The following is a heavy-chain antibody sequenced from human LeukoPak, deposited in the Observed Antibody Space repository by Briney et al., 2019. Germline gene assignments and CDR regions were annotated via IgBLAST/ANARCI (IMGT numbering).Heavy chain of an antibody. D-gene: IGHD5-18*01. CDR2: ISSSSSYI. CDR3: ARDMAMVTRSAFDI. Sequence: PGGSLRLSCAASGFTFSSYSMNWVRQAPGKGLEGVSSISSSSSYIYYADSVKGRFTISRDNAKNSLYLQMNSLRAEDTAVYYCARDMAMVTRSAFDIWGQGTMVTVSS. CDR1: GFTFSSYS. J-gene: IGHJ3*02. V-gene: IGHV3-21*01.